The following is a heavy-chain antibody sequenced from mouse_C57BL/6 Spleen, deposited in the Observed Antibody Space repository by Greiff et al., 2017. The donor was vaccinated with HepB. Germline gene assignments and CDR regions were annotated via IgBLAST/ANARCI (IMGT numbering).Heavy chain of an antibody. J-gene: IGHJ2*01. CDR2: IDPETGGT. CDR1: GYTFTDYE. D-gene: IGHD1-1*01. V-gene: IGHV1-15*01. Sequence: SGAELVRPGASVTLSCKASGYTFTDYEMHWVKQTPVHGLEWIGAIDPETGGTAYNQKFKGKAILTADKSSSTAYMELRSLTSEDSAVYYCTSFTTVVAKGFDYWGQGTTLTVSS. CDR3: TSFTTVVAKGFDY.